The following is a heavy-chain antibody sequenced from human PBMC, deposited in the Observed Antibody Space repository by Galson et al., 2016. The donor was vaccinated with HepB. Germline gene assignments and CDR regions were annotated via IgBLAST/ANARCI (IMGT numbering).Heavy chain of an antibody. CDR2: ISNSGYYT. D-gene: IGHD3-10*01. J-gene: IGHJ3*02. CDR1: GFTFNDYY. V-gene: IGHV3-11*06. CDR3: ARAMIWGVIKSSLNDAFDI. Sequence: SLRLSCAASGFTFNDYYMNWIRQAPGKGLEWVSYISNSGYYTNYADSVKGRFTISRDNAKNSLYLQMDSLRAEDTAVYYCARAMIWGVIKSSLNDAFDIWGQGTLVTVSS.